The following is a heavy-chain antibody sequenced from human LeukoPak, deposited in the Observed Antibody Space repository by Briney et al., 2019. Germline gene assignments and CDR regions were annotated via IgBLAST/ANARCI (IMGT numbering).Heavy chain of an antibody. CDR1: GYTFSNYD. D-gene: IGHD2-2*01. CDR2: MNPNSGST. V-gene: IGHV1-8*01. J-gene: IGHJ4*02. Sequence: ASVKVSCKASGYTFSNYDVIWVRQAPGQGLEWMGWMNPNSGSTGYVQRFQGRVTMTGDTSISTAYMELSSLMSDDTAVYYCARAVRNQLLSDYWGQGTLVTVSS. CDR3: ARAVRNQLLSDY.